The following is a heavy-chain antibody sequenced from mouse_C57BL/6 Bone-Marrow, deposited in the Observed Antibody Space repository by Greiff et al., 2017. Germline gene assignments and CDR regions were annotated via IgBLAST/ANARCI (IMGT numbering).Heavy chain of an antibody. CDR3: ASGYYGSSFLGNFDV. CDR1: GYSITSGYY. D-gene: IGHD1-1*01. V-gene: IGHV3-6*01. J-gene: IGHJ1*03. Sequence: VQLKESGPGLVKPSQSLSLTCSVTGYSITSGYYWNWIRQFPGNKLEWMGYISYAGSNNYNPSLKNRISITRDTSKNQFFLKLNSVTTEDTATYYCASGYYGSSFLGNFDVWGTGTTVTVSS. CDR2: ISYAGSN.